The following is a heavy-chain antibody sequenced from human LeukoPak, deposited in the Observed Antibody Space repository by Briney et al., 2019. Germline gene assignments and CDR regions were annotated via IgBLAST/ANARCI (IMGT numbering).Heavy chain of an antibody. Sequence: GGSLRLSCAASGFTFSSYGTHWFRQAPGKGLEWVAVISYDGSNKYYADSVKGRFTISRDNSKNTLYLQMNSLRAEDTAVYYCTRDFDSALYGMDVWGQGTTVTVSS. CDR2: ISYDGSNK. D-gene: IGHD3-9*01. V-gene: IGHV3-30*03. CDR1: GFTFSSYG. J-gene: IGHJ6*02. CDR3: TRDFDSALYGMDV.